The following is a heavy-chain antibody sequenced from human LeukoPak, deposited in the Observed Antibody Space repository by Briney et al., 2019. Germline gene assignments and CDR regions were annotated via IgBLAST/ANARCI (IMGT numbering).Heavy chain of an antibody. V-gene: IGHV3-48*01. CDR3: ARDLGFGYFDL. J-gene: IGHJ2*01. Sequence: GGSPRLSCAASGFTFSSYSMNWVRQAPGKGLEWVSYISSSGTTIFYADSVKGRFTISRDNAKNSLYLQMSSLRAEDTAVYFCARDLGFGYFDLWGRGTLVAVSS. D-gene: IGHD7-27*01. CDR1: GFTFSSYS. CDR2: ISSSGTTI.